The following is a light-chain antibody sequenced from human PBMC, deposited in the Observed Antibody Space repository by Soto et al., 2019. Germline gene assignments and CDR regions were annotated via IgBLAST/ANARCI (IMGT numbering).Light chain of an antibody. CDR3: QQLESYPST. CDR1: QGISNF. J-gene: IGKJ4*01. CDR2: AAS. V-gene: IGKV1-9*01. Sequence: IRLTHSPPSLSASLGEIVTMTFRASQGISNFLAWYKQKPGKAPKLLIYAASTLQSGVPSRFSGSGSGTDFTLTISSLQPEDFATYYCQQLESYPSTFGGGTKVDIK.